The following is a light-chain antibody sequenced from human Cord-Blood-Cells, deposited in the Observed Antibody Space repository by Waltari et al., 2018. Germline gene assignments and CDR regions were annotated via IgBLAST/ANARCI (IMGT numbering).Light chain of an antibody. CDR3: QKYNSAPWT. CDR2: AAS. V-gene: IGKV1-27*01. Sequence: DIQMTQSPSSLSASVADRVTTTCRASQGISNYSALYQQKPGKVPKLLIYAASTLQSGVPSRFSGSGSGTDFTLTISSLQPEDVATYYCQKYNSAPWTFGQGTKVEIK. J-gene: IGKJ1*01. CDR1: QGISNY.